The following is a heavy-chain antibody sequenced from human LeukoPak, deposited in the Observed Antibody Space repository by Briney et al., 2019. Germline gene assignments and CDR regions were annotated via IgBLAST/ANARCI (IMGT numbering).Heavy chain of an antibody. CDR2: INHSGST. CDR3: ARVLPRSSGWYGDYYYYMDV. V-gene: IGHV4-34*01. Sequence: PSETLSLTCAVYGGSFSGYYWSWIRQPPGKGLEWIGEINHSGSTNYNPSLKSRVTISVDTSKNQFSLKLSSVTAAGTAVYYCARVLPRSSGWYGDYYYYMDVWGKGTTVTVSS. J-gene: IGHJ6*03. D-gene: IGHD6-19*01. CDR1: GGSFSGYY.